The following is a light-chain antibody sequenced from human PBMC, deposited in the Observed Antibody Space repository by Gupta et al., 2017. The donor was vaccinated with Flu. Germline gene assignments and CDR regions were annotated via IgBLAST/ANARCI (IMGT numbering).Light chain of an antibody. V-gene: IGLV2-11*01. CDR2: NVT. CDR3: CSYAGTYTYV. J-gene: IGLJ3*02. Sequence: QSALTQPRSVSGSPGQSVTISCTGTSSDVGGYNYVSWYQQHPGKAPKLLISNVTKRPSGVPDRFSGSKSGNTASLTISGLQAEDEADDYCCSYAGTYTYVFGGGTKLTV. CDR1: SSDVGGYNY.